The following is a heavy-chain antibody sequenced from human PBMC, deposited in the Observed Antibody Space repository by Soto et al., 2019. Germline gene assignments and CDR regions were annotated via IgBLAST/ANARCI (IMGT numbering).Heavy chain of an antibody. CDR1: GGTFSSYA. CDR2: IIPIFGTA. J-gene: IGHJ4*02. Sequence: QVQLVQSGAEVKKPRSSVKVSCKASGGTFSSYAISWVRQAPGQGLEWMGGIIPIFGTANYAQKFQGRVTITADDSTSTAYMELSSLRSEDTAVYYCARYDYYGSGSYYNPKGSFDYWGQGTLVTVSS. CDR3: ARYDYYGSGSYYNPKGSFDY. D-gene: IGHD3-10*01. V-gene: IGHV1-69*12.